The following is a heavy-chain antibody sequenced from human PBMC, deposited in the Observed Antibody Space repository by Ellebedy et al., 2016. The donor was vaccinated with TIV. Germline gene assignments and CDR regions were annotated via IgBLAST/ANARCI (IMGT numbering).Heavy chain of an antibody. V-gene: IGHV3-7*03. D-gene: IGHD5-18*01. CDR3: ARADRIVDTAMVPDVCGMDV. J-gene: IGHJ6*02. CDR1: GFTFSSYW. Sequence: GGSLRLSXAASGFTFSSYWMSWVRQAPGKGLEWVANIKQDGSEKYYVDSVKGRFTISRDNAKNSLYLQMNSLRAEDTAVYYCARADRIVDTAMVPDVCGMDVWGQGTTVTVSS. CDR2: IKQDGSEK.